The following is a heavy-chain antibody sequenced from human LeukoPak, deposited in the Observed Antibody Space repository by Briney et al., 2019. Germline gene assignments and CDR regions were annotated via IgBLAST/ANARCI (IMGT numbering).Heavy chain of an antibody. CDR1: GGSISGYY. CDR3: ARGVPHLDV. D-gene: IGHD3-10*01. J-gene: IGHJ6*02. Sequence: SATLSLTCTVSGGSISGYYWSWIRQPPGKGLEWMGFIYDSGSTNYNPSLKSRLTISVDTSKNQFSLKLNSVTAADTAVYYCARGVPHLDVWGQGTTVTVSS. V-gene: IGHV4-59*01. CDR2: IYDSGST.